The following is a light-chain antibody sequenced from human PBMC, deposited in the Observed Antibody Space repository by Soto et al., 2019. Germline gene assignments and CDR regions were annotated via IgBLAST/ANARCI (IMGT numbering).Light chain of an antibody. V-gene: IGKV1-33*01. CDR1: QDIDNY. CDR3: QQYGNLPIT. CDR2: DAS. Sequence: DTKMTQSPSSLPAFVGDRATILCEASQDIDNYLNWYQQKPGKAPKILIYDASNLEIGVPSTFSGSGSGTDFTFTISSLHPEDIATYYCQQYGNLPITFGQGTRLETK. J-gene: IGKJ5*01.